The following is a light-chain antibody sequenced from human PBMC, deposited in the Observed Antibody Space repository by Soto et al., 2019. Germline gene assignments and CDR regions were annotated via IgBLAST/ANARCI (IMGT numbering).Light chain of an antibody. CDR1: PSVSNY. Sequence: EIVLTQSPATLSLSPGERATLSGRASPSVSNYLAWYQQKPGQAPRLLIYGAFNRATGIPARFSGSGSGADFTLTISSLEPEDFAVYYCQQRNIWPPVTFGQGTRLEIK. J-gene: IGKJ5*01. CDR2: GAF. CDR3: QQRNIWPPVT. V-gene: IGKV3-11*01.